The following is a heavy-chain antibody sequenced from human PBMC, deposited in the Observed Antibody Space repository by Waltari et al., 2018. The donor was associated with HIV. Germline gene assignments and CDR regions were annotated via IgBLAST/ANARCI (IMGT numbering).Heavy chain of an antibody. CDR2: IYHSGST. D-gene: IGHD6-19*01. Sequence: QVQLQESGPGLVKPSETLSLTCAVSGYSISSGYYWGWIRQPPGKGLEWIGSIYHSGSTYYNPSLKSRVTISVDTSKNQFSLKLSYVTAADTAVYYCARVGSSGFDYWGQGTLVTVSS. CDR1: GYSISSGYY. CDR3: ARVGSSGFDY. V-gene: IGHV4-38-2*01. J-gene: IGHJ4*02.